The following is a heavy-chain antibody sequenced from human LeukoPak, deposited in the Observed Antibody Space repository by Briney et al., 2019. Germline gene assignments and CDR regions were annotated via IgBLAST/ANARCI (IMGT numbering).Heavy chain of an antibody. CDR1: GGSISTSNYY. CDR2: IYYSGST. J-gene: IGHJ4*02. CDR3: ARVYGVVEGTDFDY. D-gene: IGHD3-3*01. Sequence: SETLSLTCTVSGGSISTSNYYWGWIRQPPGKGLEWLGSIYYSGSTYYNPSLKSRVTISVDTSKNQFSLKLSSVTAADTAVYYCARVYGVVEGTDFDYWGQGTLVTVSS. V-gene: IGHV4-39*07.